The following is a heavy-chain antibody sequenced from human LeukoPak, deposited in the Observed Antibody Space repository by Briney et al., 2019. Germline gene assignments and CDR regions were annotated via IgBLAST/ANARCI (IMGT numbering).Heavy chain of an antibody. D-gene: IGHD3-10*01. CDR2: IYYSGST. Sequence: SETLSLTCTVSGGSISSSSYYWGWIRQPPGKGLEWIGSIYYSGSTYYNPSLKSRVTISVDTSKNQFSLKLSSVTAADTAVYYCARDLGRFGEFLYWGQGTLVTVSS. CDR1: GGSISSSSYY. CDR3: ARDLGRFGEFLY. V-gene: IGHV4-39*07. J-gene: IGHJ4*02.